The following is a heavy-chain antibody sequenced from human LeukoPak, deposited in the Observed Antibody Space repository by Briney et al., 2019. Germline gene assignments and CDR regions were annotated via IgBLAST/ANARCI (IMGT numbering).Heavy chain of an antibody. CDR2: IYTSGST. V-gene: IGHV4-4*07. CDR1: GGSISSYY. CDR3: ARENPDYYYYYMDV. D-gene: IGHD1-14*01. J-gene: IGHJ6*03. Sequence: PSETLSLTCTVSGGSISSYYWSWIRQPAGKGLEWIGRIYTSGSTNYNPSLKSRVTMSVDTSKNQFSLKLSSVTAADTAVYYCARENPDYYYYYMDVWGKGTTVTVSS.